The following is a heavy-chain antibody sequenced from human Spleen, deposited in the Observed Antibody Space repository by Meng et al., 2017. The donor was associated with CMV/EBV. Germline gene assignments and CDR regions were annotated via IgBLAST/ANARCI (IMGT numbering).Heavy chain of an antibody. J-gene: IGHJ4*02. CDR3: ARGASYGADWH. CDR2: ISTSSNHI. V-gene: IGHV3-21*01. Sequence: GESLKISCAASGFTFRSHSMNWVRQAPGKGLEWLSSISTSSNHIYYADSVKGRFTVSRDNAKNSLYLQMNSLRADDTAVYYCARGASYGADWHWGQGTLVTVSS. D-gene: IGHD4/OR15-4a*01. CDR1: GFTFRSHS.